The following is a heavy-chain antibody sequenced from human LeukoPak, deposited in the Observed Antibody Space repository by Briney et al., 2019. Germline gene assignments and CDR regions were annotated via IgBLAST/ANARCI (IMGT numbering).Heavy chain of an antibody. J-gene: IGHJ4*02. V-gene: IGHV3-7*01. Sequence: GGSLRLSCAASGFTFSSYWMSWVRQAPGKGLEWVANIKQDGSETFYVDSVKGRFTISRDNAKNSLSLQMNSLRAEDTAEYFCARVSDCGGDCYPGLFDYWGQGTLVAVSS. CDR3: ARVSDCGGDCYPGLFDY. CDR2: IKQDGSET. CDR1: GFTFSSYW. D-gene: IGHD2-21*01.